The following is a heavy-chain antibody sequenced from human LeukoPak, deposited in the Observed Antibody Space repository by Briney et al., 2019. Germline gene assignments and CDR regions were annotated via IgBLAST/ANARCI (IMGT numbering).Heavy chain of an antibody. D-gene: IGHD6-13*01. CDR3: ARVDGYSSSWSYDD. CDR2: IGTAGDT. Sequence: GGSLRLSCAASGFTFSSYDMHWVRQATGKGLEWVSAIGTAGDTYYPGSVKGRFTISRENAKNSLYLQMNSLRAGDTAVYYCARVDGYSSSWSYDDWGQGTLVTVSS. J-gene: IGHJ4*02. V-gene: IGHV3-13*01. CDR1: GFTFSSYD.